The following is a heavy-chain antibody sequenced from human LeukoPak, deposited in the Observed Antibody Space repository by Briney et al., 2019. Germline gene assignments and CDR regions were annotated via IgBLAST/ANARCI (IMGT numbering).Heavy chain of an antibody. V-gene: IGHV3-9*01. CDR1: GFTFDDHA. CDR2: ITWNGGDI. CDR3: ALSSIHKDYYFGMDV. J-gene: IGHJ6*02. D-gene: IGHD2-2*01. Sequence: PGGSLRLSCAASGFTFDDHAMHWVRQLPGKGLEWVSGITWNGGDIGYADSVEGRFTVSRDNAKRSLYLQIESLRDDDTAVYHCALSSIHKDYYFGMDVWGQGTTVTVSS.